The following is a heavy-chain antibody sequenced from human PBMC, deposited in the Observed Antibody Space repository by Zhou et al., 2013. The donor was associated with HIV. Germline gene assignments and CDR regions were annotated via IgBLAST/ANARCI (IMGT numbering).Heavy chain of an antibody. Sequence: QVQLVQSGAEVKKPGASVRVSCEASGYVFVTLYIHWFRQAPGQGLEWLGILNPNDGTTTYAQKFQGRVTMTRDTSTSTAFMEVISLRFEDTAMYYCARSTIGYNNEAFDYWGQGTLVTVSS. CDR1: GYVFVTLY. V-gene: IGHV1-46*01. J-gene: IGHJ4*02. CDR2: LNPNDGTT. CDR3: ARSTIGYNNEAFDY. D-gene: IGHD1-1*01.